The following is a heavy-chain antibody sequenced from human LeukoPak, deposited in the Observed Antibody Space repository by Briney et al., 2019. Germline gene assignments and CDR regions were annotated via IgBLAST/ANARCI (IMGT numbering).Heavy chain of an antibody. V-gene: IGHV3-23*01. CDR2: ISASGGST. CDR1: GFTFSNYA. CDR3: AKDSQDYGLDY. D-gene: IGHD4/OR15-4a*01. Sequence: GGSLRLSCAASGFTFSNYAMTWVRQAPGKGLEWVSIISASGGSTSYADSVKGRFTISRDNSKNTVYLQMNSLRAEDTAVYYCAKDSQDYGLDYWGQGTLVTVPS. J-gene: IGHJ4*02.